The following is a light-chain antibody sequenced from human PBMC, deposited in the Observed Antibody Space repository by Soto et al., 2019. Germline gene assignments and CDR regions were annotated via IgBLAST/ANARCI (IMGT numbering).Light chain of an antibody. CDR2: DVT. CDR1: SGDVGGYNY. Sequence: QSALTQPRAVSGSPGQSVTISCTGTSGDVGGYNYVSWYQQHPGKAPKLMIYDVTHRPSGVPDRFSGSKSGNTASLTISGLQAEDEADYFCCSYGGTYTVFGTGTKVTVL. CDR3: CSYGGTYTV. V-gene: IGLV2-11*01. J-gene: IGLJ1*01.